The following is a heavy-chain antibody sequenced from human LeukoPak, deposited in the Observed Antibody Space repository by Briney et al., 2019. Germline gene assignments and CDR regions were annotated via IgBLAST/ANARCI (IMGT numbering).Heavy chain of an antibody. CDR2: ISSSSRYI. Sequence: GGSLRLSCSASGFTFSTYSMNWVRQAPGKGLEWVSSISSSSRYIYYADSVKGRFTISRDNAKNPLYLQMNSLRAEDTAVYYCARVGYAPYHYYYYMDVWGKGTTVTVSS. CDR3: ARVGYAPYHYYYYMDV. D-gene: IGHD2-8*01. V-gene: IGHV3-21*01. CDR1: GFTFSTYS. J-gene: IGHJ6*03.